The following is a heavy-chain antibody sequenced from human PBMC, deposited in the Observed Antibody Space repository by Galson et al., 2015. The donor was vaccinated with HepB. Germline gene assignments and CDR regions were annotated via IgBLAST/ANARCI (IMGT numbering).Heavy chain of an antibody. Sequence: SLRLSCAASGFTLSSYDMHWVRQAPGKGLEWVAVISYDGSNKYYADSVKGRFTISRDNSKKTLYLQMNSLRAEDTAVYYCARDPGWYSSSWYDPPDYWGQGTLVTVSS. CDR1: GFTLSSYD. J-gene: IGHJ4*02. D-gene: IGHD6-13*01. CDR2: ISYDGSNK. CDR3: ARDPGWYSSSWYDPPDY. V-gene: IGHV3-33*01.